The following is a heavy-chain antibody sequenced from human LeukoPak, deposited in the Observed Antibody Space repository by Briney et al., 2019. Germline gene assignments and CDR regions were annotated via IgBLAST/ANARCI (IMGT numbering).Heavy chain of an antibody. CDR1: GSTFSRYG. V-gene: IGHV3-33*01. D-gene: IGHD6-6*01. J-gene: IGHJ3*02. Sequence: PGGSLRLSCAASGSTFSRYGMHWVRQAPGKGLEWVAVIWYDGSNKYYADSVKGRFTISRDNSKNTLYVQMNTLRVEDTAVYYCARADSSAGIDAFDIWGQGTMVTVSS. CDR2: IWYDGSNK. CDR3: ARADSSAGIDAFDI.